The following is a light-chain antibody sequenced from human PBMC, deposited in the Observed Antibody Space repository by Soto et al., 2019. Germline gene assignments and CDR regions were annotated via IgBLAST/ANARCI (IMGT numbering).Light chain of an antibody. CDR1: SSNIGSNY. CDR2: RNN. Sequence: QSVLTQPPSASGTPGQGVTISCSGSSSNIGSNYVYWYQHLPGTAPKLLIYRNNQRPSGVPDRFSGSKSGTSASLAISGLRAEDEADYYCAAWDDSLSGPGVFGGGTKGTVL. V-gene: IGLV1-47*01. J-gene: IGLJ3*02. CDR3: AAWDDSLSGPGV.